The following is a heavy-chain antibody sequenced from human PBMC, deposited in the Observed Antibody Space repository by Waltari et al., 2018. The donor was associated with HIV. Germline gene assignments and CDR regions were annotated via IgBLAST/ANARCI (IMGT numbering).Heavy chain of an antibody. CDR3: AKVREKQLWLRNWDFDL. J-gene: IGHJ2*01. Sequence: EVKLVESGGGLVQPGGSVRLSCAASGFTFSSYEMNWVRQAPGKGLEWISYIRSSGSSIYYADSVKGRFTISRDNGKKALYLQMNILRAEETAVYYCAKVREKQLWLRNWDFDLWGRGTLVTVSS. D-gene: IGHD5-18*01. V-gene: IGHV3-48*03. CDR2: IRSSGSSI. CDR1: GFTFSSYE.